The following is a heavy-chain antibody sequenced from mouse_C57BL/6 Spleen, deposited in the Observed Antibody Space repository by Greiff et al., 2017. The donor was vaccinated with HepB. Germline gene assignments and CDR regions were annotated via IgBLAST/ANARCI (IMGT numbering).Heavy chain of an antibody. CDR3: AREGYDYAMDY. Sequence: QVQLQQSGAELLKPGASVKLSCKAPGYTFTGYWIEWVKQRPGHGLEWIGEILPGSGSTNYNEKFKGKATFNADTSSNTAYMQRSSLTTEDSAIYYCAREGYDYAMDYWGQGTSVTISS. V-gene: IGHV1-9*01. CDR2: ILPGSGST. CDR1: GYTFTGYW. D-gene: IGHD2-14*01. J-gene: IGHJ4*01.